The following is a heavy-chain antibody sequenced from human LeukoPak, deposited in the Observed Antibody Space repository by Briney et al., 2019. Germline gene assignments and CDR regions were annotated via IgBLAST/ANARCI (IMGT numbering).Heavy chain of an antibody. CDR3: ARHSVAGTGNY. CDR1: GFTVSTNY. V-gene: IGHV3-53*01. CDR2: FYSGGDS. J-gene: IGHJ4*02. D-gene: IGHD6-19*01. Sequence: GGSLRLYCAASGFTVSTNYMSWVRQAPGKGLEWVSVFYSGGDSYYADSVKGRFIISRDNSKNTVYLQMNSLRPEDTAVYYCARHSVAGTGNYWGQGTLGSVSS.